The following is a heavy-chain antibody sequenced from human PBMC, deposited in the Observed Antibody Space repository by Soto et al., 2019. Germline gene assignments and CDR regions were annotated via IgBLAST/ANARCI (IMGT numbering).Heavy chain of an antibody. D-gene: IGHD6-19*01. CDR3: ARLGIAVAGMGIDI. V-gene: IGHV4-39*01. CDR2: IYYSGST. CDR1: GGSISSSSYY. Sequence: QLQLQESGPGLVKPSETLSLTCTVSGGSISSSSYYWGWIRQPPGKGLEWIGSIYYSGSTYYNPSLKSRVTISVDTSKNQFSLKLSSVTAADTAVYYCARLGIAVAGMGIDIWGQGTMVTVSS. J-gene: IGHJ3*02.